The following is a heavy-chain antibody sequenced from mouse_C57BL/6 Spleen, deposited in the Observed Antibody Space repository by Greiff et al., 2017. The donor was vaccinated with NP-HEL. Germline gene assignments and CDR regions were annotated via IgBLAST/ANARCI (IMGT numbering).Heavy chain of an antibody. CDR1: GYTFTSYW. J-gene: IGHJ2*01. CDR3: AHSSGYAYFDY. CDR2: IDPSDSET. Sequence: QVQLKQPGAELVRPGSSVKLSCKASGYTFTSYWMHWVKQRPIQGLEWIGNIDPSDSETHYNQKFKDKATLTVDKSSSTAYMQLSSLTSEDSAVYYCAHSSGYAYFDYWGQGTTLTVSS. D-gene: IGHD3-2*02. V-gene: IGHV1-52*01.